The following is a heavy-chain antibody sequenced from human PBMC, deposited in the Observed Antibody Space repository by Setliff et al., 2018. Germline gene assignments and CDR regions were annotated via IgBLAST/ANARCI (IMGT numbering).Heavy chain of an antibody. D-gene: IGHD1-26*01. CDR2: ISSSSSTI. CDR1: GFTFSSYA. CDR3: ARDRGSGSYFLRYFDY. Sequence: PGGSLRLSCAASGFTFSSYAMSWVRQAPGKGLEWVSYISSSSSTIYYADSVKGRFTISRDNAKNSLYLQMNSLRAEDTAVYYCARDRGSGSYFLRYFDYWGQGTLVTVSS. V-gene: IGHV3-48*01. J-gene: IGHJ4*02.